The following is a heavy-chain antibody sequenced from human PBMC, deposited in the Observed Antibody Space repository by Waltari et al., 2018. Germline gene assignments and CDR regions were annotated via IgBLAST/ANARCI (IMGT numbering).Heavy chain of an antibody. J-gene: IGHJ4*02. D-gene: IGHD5-18*01. CDR2: INLNSGTI. Sequence: VHLVESGGGLVRPGRSLRLSCAASGFIFDDYGMDWVRQDPGDGVEWVEGINLNSGTINYADSVKGRFTISRDNAENSLYWQMNSLTTEDTAVYYCTKDMDGATAMAPRLDFWGQGTLVTVSS. CDR1: GFIFDDYG. CDR3: TKDMDGATAMAPRLDF. V-gene: IGHV3-9*01.